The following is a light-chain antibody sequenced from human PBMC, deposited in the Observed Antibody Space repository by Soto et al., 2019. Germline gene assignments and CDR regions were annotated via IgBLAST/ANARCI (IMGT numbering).Light chain of an antibody. CDR3: CSYAGSYTGV. CDR1: SSDVGGYNY. V-gene: IGLV2-11*01. Sequence: QSALTQPRSVSGSPGQSVTISCTGTSSDVGGYNYVSWYQQHPGKAPKLMIYDVSKRPSGVPDRFSGSKSGNTASQTISGLQAEDEADYYCCSYAGSYTGVFGGGTKVTVL. J-gene: IGLJ2*01. CDR2: DVS.